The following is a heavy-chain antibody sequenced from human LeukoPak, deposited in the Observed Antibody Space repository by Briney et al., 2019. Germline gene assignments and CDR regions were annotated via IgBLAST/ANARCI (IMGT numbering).Heavy chain of an antibody. D-gene: IGHD6-19*01. CDR1: GYTFTSYG. CDR2: ISAYNGYT. CDR3: ARDLKMGYSSGRYSWGTGSSNDY. Sequence: ASVKVSCKASGYTFTSYGISWVRQAPGQGLEWMGWISAYNGYTKAAQKFQDRFIMTTDTSTSTAYMELRSLRSDDTAVYYCARDLKMGYSSGRYSWGTGSSNDYWGQGTLVTVSS. J-gene: IGHJ4*02. V-gene: IGHV1-18*01.